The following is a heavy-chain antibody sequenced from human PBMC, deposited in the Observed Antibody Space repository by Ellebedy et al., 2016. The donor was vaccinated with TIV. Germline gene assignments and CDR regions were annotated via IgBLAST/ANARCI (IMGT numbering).Heavy chain of an antibody. J-gene: IGHJ6*02. CDR2: IKSKTDGGTT. D-gene: IGHD3-16*01. CDR3: TTELPIYGGFGMDV. Sequence: GESLKISXAASGFTFSNAWMSWVRQAPGKGLEWVGRIKSKTDGGTTDYAAPVKGRFTISRHDSKNTLYLQMNTLKTEDTAVYYCTTELPIYGGFGMDVWGQGTTVTVSS. V-gene: IGHV3-15*01. CDR1: GFTFSNAW.